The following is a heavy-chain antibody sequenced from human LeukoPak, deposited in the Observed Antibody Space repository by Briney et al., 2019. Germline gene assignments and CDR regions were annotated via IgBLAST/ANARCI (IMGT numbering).Heavy chain of an antibody. CDR3: AKKAQYNGNYPLDY. CDR2: TSDRGDYT. CDR1: GFTFTSYS. J-gene: IGHJ4*02. D-gene: IGHD1-26*01. V-gene: IGHV3-23*01. Sequence: PGGSLRLPCAASGFTFTSYSMSWVRQAPGKGLEWVSGTSDRGDYTYYADSVKGRFTISRDNSKNTLYLQMNSLRAEDTALYFCAKKAQYNGNYPLDYWGQGTLVTVSS.